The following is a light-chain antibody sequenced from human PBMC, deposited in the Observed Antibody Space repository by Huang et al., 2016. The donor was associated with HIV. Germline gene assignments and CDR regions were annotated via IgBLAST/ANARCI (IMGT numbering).Light chain of an antibody. Sequence: IVMTQFPAPLVVSPGERATPPCRASQGISNNLVWYQQNPGQAPRRLIYDTSARATGVPPRCSGSGSGTDFTLTISSMQSEDFAVYYCQQYGNWPPWTFGQGTKVEMK. J-gene: IGKJ1*01. CDR2: DTS. CDR3: QQYGNWPPWT. CDR1: QGISNN. V-gene: IGKV3-15*01.